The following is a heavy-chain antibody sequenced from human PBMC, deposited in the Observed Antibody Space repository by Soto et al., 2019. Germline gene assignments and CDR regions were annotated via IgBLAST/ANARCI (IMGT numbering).Heavy chain of an antibody. CDR2: IYHGGAT. Sequence: SETLSLTCTVSGGSINIGDYYWSWIRQPPGKGLEWIGFIYHGGATYYNPSLKSRVTISVDTSKNQFSLNLTSVTAADTAVYYCARVGTMGDSSGYYPFDCWGQGTLVTVSS. CDR3: ARVGTMGDSSGYYPFDC. V-gene: IGHV4-30-4*01. D-gene: IGHD3-22*01. CDR1: GGSINIGDYY. J-gene: IGHJ4*02.